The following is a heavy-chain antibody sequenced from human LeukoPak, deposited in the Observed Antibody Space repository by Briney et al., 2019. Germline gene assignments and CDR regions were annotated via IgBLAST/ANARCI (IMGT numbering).Heavy chain of an antibody. Sequence: PGGSLRLSCAASGFTFSRYWMTWVRQAPGKGLEWVAKIKEDESDKYYVDSLKGRFTISKDNAKNSLYMQMNSLRAEDTAVYYCARLYSYAMDVWGQGTTVTVSS. CDR1: GFTFSRYW. J-gene: IGHJ6*02. CDR3: ARLYSYAMDV. CDR2: IKEDESDK. V-gene: IGHV3-7*01.